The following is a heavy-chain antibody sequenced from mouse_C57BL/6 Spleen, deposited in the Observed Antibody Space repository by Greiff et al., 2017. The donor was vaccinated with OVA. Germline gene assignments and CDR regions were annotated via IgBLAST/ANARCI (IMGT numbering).Heavy chain of an antibody. CDR1: GFTFSSYT. Sequence: EVKLMESGGGLVKPGGSLKLSCAASGFTFSSYTMSWVRQTPETRLEWVATISGGGGNTYYPDSVKGRFTFSRDKAKNTLYLQMSSLRSEDTALYYCARQTTVDYFDYWGQGTTLTVSS. V-gene: IGHV5-9*01. D-gene: IGHD1-1*01. J-gene: IGHJ2*01. CDR2: ISGGGGNT. CDR3: ARQTTVDYFDY.